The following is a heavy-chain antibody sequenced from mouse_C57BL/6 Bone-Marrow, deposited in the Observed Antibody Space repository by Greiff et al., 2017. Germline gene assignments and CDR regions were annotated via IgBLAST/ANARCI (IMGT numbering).Heavy chain of an antibody. D-gene: IGHD2-5*01. Sequence: EVKLMESGGGLVKPGGSLKLSCAASGFTFSDYGMHWVRQAPEKGLEWVAYISSGSSTIYYADTVKGRFTISRDNAKNTLFLQMTSLRSEDTAMYYCANSNLDYWGQGTTLTVSS. V-gene: IGHV5-17*01. CDR2: ISSGSSTI. CDR3: ANSNLDY. J-gene: IGHJ2*01. CDR1: GFTFSDYG.